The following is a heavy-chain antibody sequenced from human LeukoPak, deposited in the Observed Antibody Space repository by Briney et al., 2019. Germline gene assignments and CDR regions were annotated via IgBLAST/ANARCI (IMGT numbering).Heavy chain of an antibody. CDR1: GGTFSSYA. J-gene: IGHJ6*03. V-gene: IGHV1-69*06. D-gene: IGHD3-10*01. CDR2: IIPIFGTA. CDR3: ARGLWFGELTILGHYYYYYMDV. Sequence: SVKVSCKASGGTFSSYAISWVRQAPGQGLEWMGGIIPIFGTANYAQKFQGRVTITADKSTSTAYMELSSLRSEDTAVYYCARGLWFGELTILGHYYYYYMDVWGKGTTVTVSS.